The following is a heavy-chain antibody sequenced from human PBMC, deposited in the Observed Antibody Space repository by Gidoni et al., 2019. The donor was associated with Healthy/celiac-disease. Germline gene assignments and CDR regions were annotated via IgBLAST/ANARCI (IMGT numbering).Heavy chain of an antibody. Sequence: QVQLVESGGGVVQPGRSLRLSCAASGFTFSSYGMHWVRQVPGKGLEWVAVRWYDGSNKYYADSVKGRFTISRDNSKNTLYLQMNSLRAEDTAVYYCARDISSYYYYGMDVWGQGTTVTVSS. CDR1: GFTFSSYG. V-gene: IGHV3-33*01. J-gene: IGHJ6*02. CDR3: ARDISSYYYYGMDV. CDR2: RWYDGSNK.